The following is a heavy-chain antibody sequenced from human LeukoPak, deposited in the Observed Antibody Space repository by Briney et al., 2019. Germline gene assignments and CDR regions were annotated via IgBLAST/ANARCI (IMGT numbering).Heavy chain of an antibody. CDR3: AIWSGELNY. Sequence: PGGSLRLSCGASGLTFSNSWTSWLRQAPGKGLEWVAHTNERGSDKFYVDSAKGRFTISKDNVKSSLYLQMNSLRVEDTAVYYCAIWSGELNYWGQGTLVTVSS. J-gene: IGHJ4*02. CDR1: GLTFSNSW. CDR2: TNERGSDK. V-gene: IGHV3-7*01. D-gene: IGHD3-10*01.